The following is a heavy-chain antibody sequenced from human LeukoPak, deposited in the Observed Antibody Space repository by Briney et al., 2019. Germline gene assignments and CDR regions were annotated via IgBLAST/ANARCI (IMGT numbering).Heavy chain of an antibody. D-gene: IGHD3-16*01. V-gene: IGHV2-5*02. Sequence: SGPTPVNPPQTLTLTCTFSGLSLSTSGVGVGWIRQPPGKALEWLALIYWDDDKRYSPSLKSRLTIAKDTSKNQVVLAMTNMDPVDTATYYCAHTDYDYVIWGQGTMVTVSS. CDR3: AHTDYDYVI. CDR2: IYWDDDK. J-gene: IGHJ3*02. CDR1: GLSLSTSGVG.